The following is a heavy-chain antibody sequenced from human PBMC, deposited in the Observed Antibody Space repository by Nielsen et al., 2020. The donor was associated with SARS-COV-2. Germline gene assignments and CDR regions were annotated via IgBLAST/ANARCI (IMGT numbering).Heavy chain of an antibody. D-gene: IGHD1-20*01. J-gene: IGHJ4*02. CDR2: IIPIFGTA. V-gene: IGHV1-69*06. Sequence: SVKVSCKASGGTFSSYAISWVRQAPGQGLEWMGGIIPIFGTANYAQKFQGRVTITADKSTSTAYMELSSLRSEDTAVYYCARDRDTVRARSNWNDYSYWGQGTLVTVSS. CDR1: GGTFSSYA. CDR3: ARDRDTVRARSNWNDYSY.